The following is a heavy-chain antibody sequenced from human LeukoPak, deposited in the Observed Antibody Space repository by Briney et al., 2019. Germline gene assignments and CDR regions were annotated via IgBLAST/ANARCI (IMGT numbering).Heavy chain of an antibody. CDR1: GFTFSDYY. V-gene: IGHV3-11*01. J-gene: IGHJ4*02. CDR2: ISSSGSTI. D-gene: IGHD1-26*01. CDR3: ARAEVMGATNY. Sequence: GGSLRLSCAASGFTFSDYYVSWIRQAPGKGLEWVSYISSSGSTIYYADSVKGRFTISRDNAKNSLYLQMNSLRAEDTAVYYCARAEVMGATNYWGQGTLVIVSS.